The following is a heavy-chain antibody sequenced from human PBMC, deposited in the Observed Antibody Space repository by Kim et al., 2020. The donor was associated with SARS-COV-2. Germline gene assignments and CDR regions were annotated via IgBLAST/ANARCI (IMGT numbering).Heavy chain of an antibody. CDR3: ARDVYSYEENYYYYGMDV. Sequence: ASVKVSCKASGYTFTSYGISWVRQAPGQGLEWMGWISAYNGNTNYAQKLQGRVTMTTDTSTSTAYMELRSLRSDDTAVYYCARDVYSYEENYYYYGMDVWGQGTTVTVSS. CDR2: ISAYNGNT. D-gene: IGHD5-18*01. J-gene: IGHJ6*02. V-gene: IGHV1-18*01. CDR1: GYTFTSYG.